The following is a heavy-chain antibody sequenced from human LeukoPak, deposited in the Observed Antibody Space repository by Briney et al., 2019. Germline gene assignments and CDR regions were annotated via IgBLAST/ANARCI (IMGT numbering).Heavy chain of an antibody. J-gene: IGHJ4*02. V-gene: IGHV1-46*01. Sequence: ASVKVSCKASGYPFTSYYMHWVRQPPGQGPEWMGISNPSDGSTNYAQKFQGRVTMTRHTSTSTVYMELSSLRSEDTAVYYCARATLSTLGDDYWGQGTLVTVSP. CDR1: GYPFTSYY. CDR3: ARATLSTLGDDY. D-gene: IGHD4-11*01. CDR2: SNPSDGST.